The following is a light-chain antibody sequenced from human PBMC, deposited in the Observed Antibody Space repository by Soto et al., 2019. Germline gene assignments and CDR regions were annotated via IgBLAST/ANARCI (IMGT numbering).Light chain of an antibody. CDR3: MQSTQLPPT. V-gene: IGKV2D-29*02. J-gene: IGKJ5*01. CDR2: EVS. CDR1: QSLLHITGETF. Sequence: DVVITQTPLSLSVAPGQPASICCKSSQSLLHITGETFLFWYLQKPGKSPQXXXYEVSTRVSGVPDRFSGSGSGTDFTLEISRVETDDVAIYYCMQSTQLPPTFGQGTRLEIK.